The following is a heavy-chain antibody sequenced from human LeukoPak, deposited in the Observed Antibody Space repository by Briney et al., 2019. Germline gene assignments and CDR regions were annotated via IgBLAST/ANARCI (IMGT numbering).Heavy chain of an antibody. CDR3: AKEMALSYSSSWYGDY. CDR1: GFTFSSYA. J-gene: IGHJ4*02. V-gene: IGHV3-23*01. D-gene: IGHD6-13*01. Sequence: GGSLRLSCAASGFTFSSYAMSWVRQAPGKGLEWVSAISGSGGSTYYADSVKGRFTISRDNSKNTLYLQMNSLRAEDPAVYYCAKEMALSYSSSWYGDYWGQGTLVTVSS. CDR2: ISGSGGST.